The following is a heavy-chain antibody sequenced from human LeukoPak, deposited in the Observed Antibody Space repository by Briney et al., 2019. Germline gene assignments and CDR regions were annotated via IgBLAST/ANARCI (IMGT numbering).Heavy chain of an antibody. D-gene: IGHD2-2*01. CDR2: IYPGDSDT. J-gene: IGHJ5*02. Sequence: GESLKISCKGSGYIFTSYWIGWVRQLPGKGLEWMGIIYPGDSDTRYSPSFQGQVTISADKSISTAYLQWSSLKASDTAMYYCARQDCSSTSCYENPWGQGTLVTVSS. CDR1: GYIFTSYW. CDR3: ARQDCSSTSCYENP. V-gene: IGHV5-51*01.